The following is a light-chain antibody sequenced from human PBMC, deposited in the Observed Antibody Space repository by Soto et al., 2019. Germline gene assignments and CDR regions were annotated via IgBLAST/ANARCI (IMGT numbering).Light chain of an antibody. CDR3: SSFTTNRIYV. J-gene: IGLJ1*01. CDR1: SSDVGGYNY. CDR2: EVR. Sequence: QSALTQPASVSGSPGQSITISCTGSSSDVGGYNYVSWYQQHPGKAPKLMIYEVRIRPSGIPSRFSASKSGLTASLTISGLQAEDEADYYCSSFTTNRIYVFGPGTKLTVL. V-gene: IGLV2-14*01.